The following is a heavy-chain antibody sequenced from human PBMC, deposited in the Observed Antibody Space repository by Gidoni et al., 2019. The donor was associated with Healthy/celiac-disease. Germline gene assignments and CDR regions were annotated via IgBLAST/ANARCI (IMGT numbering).Heavy chain of an antibody. CDR1: GGSISSSSYY. V-gene: IGHV4-39*01. Sequence: QLQLQESGPGLVKPSETLSPTCTVPGGSISSSSYYWGSIRQPPGKGLEWIGSIYYSGSTYYNPSLKSRVTISVDTSKNQFSLKLSSVTAADTAVYYCASLYSSSSLWFDPWGQGTLVTVSS. CDR2: IYYSGST. J-gene: IGHJ5*02. CDR3: ASLYSSSSLWFDP. D-gene: IGHD6-6*01.